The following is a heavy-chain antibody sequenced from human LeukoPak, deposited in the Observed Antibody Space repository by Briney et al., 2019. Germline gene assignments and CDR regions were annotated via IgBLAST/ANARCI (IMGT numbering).Heavy chain of an antibody. Sequence: ASVKVSCKSSGYTFTTNGISWVRQAPAQGLEWMAWISPDNGDTKYAQEFQGRLTVTTDTSTSTAYMELRSLRSDDTAVYYCARLRGGIYSSRDAFDIWGQGTMVTVSS. J-gene: IGHJ3*02. CDR2: ISPDNGDT. V-gene: IGHV1-18*04. D-gene: IGHD6-19*01. CDR3: ARLRGGIYSSRDAFDI. CDR1: GYTFTTNG.